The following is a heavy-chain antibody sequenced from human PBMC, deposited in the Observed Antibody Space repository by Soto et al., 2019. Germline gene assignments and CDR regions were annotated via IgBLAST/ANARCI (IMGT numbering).Heavy chain of an antibody. J-gene: IGHJ5*02. CDR2: IYGDDDK. CDR3: AHNPSYRPIWYKRNDWFDP. D-gene: IGHD1-1*01. V-gene: IGHV2-5*02. CDR1: GFSLTTSGVG. Sequence: QITLNESGPALVKPTQTLTLTCTFSGFSLTTSGVGVHWISQPPGNALEWLAVIYGDDDKRYNPSLETRLTITKDTSKNQLVPTMTNMDPVDTSTYYCAHNPSYRPIWYKRNDWFDPWGQGTLVTVSS.